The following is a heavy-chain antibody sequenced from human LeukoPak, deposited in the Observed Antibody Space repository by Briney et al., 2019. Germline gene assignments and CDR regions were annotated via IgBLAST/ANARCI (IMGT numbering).Heavy chain of an antibody. D-gene: IGHD3-3*01. Sequence: ASVKVSCKASGYTFTSYDINWVRQATGQGLEWMGWMNPNSGNTGYAQKFQGRVTMTRNTCISTAYMELSSLRSEDTAVYYCAKRIDFWSGYCFDYWGQGTLVTVSP. CDR2: MNPNSGNT. V-gene: IGHV1-8*01. J-gene: IGHJ4*02. CDR1: GYTFTSYD. CDR3: AKRIDFWSGYCFDY.